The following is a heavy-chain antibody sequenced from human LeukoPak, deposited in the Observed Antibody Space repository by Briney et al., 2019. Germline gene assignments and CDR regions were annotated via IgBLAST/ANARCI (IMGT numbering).Heavy chain of an antibody. V-gene: IGHV4-30-2*01. Sequence: SQTLSLTCAVSGGSISSGGYSWSWIRQPPGKGLEWIGYIYHSGSTYYNPSLKSRVTISVDRSKNQFSLKLSSVTAADTAVYYCARRVRVFRTTVTTGYFDYWGQGNLVTVSS. CDR2: IYHSGST. J-gene: IGHJ4*02. D-gene: IGHD4-11*01. CDR3: ARRVRVFRTTVTTGYFDY. CDR1: GGSISSGGYS.